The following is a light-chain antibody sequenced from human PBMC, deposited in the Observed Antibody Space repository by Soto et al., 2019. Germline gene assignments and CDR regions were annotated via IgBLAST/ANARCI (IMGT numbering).Light chain of an antibody. CDR2: GAS. CDR1: HSVSSN. CDR3: LQYNSSPTT. J-gene: IGKJ1*01. V-gene: IGKV3-15*01. Sequence: EIVMTQSPSTLSASAGERATLSCRASHSVSSNLAWYQQKPGQAPRLLIYGASTRATGIPAWFSGSGSGTESTLTISRLQSEDFAVYYCLQYNSSPTTFGQGTKVEIK.